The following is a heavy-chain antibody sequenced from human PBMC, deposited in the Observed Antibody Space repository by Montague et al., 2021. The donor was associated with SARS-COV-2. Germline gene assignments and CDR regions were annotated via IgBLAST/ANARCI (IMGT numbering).Heavy chain of an antibody. CDR2: ISDSGST. V-gene: IGHV4-59*08. CDR1: GGSISSFY. J-gene: IGHJ4*02. D-gene: IGHD2-15*01. CDR3: ASHYSATHPAVY. Sequence: SETLSLTCTVSGGSISSFYWSWFRQPPGKGLEWIGYISDSGSTNYNPSLTSRVTMSVDTSKNQFSLKVNSVTAADTAVYYCASHYSATHPAVYWGQGTLVTVSS.